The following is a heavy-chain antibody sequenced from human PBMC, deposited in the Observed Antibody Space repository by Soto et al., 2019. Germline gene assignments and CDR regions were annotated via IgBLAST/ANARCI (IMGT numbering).Heavy chain of an antibody. Sequence: SETLSLTCAVSGGSISSGGYSWSWIRQPPGKGLEWIGYIYHSGSTYYNPSLKSRVTISVDRSKNQFSLKLSSVTAADTAVYYCSRTELEVTTYWFDPSCQGTLVTV. J-gene: IGHJ5*02. CDR1: GGSISSGGYS. CDR3: SRTELEVTTYWFDP. D-gene: IGHD4-17*01. CDR2: IYHSGST. V-gene: IGHV4-30-2*01.